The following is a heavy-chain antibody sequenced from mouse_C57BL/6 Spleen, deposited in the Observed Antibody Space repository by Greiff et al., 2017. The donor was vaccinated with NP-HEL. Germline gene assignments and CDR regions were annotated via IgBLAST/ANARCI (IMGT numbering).Heavy chain of an antibody. CDR3: ARLGNYYGSSYGFAY. Sequence: VQLQQPGAELVMPGASVKLSCKASGYTFTSYWMHWVKQRPGQGLEWIGEIDPSDSYTNYNQKFKGKSTLTVDKSSSTAYMQLSSLTSEDSAVYYCARLGNYYGSSYGFAYWGQGTLVTVSA. J-gene: IGHJ3*01. V-gene: IGHV1-69*01. D-gene: IGHD1-1*01. CDR2: IDPSDSYT. CDR1: GYTFTSYW.